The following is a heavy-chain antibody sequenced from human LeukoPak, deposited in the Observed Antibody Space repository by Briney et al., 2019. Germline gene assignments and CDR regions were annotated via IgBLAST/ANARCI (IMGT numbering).Heavy chain of an antibody. V-gene: IGHV4-30-4*07. CDR3: ARGIPSGSYKYYFDY. D-gene: IGHD1-26*01. CDR1: GGSISSGGYS. J-gene: IGHJ4*02. CDR2: ISYSGSI. Sequence: PSQTLSLTCAVSGGSISSGGYSWSWIRQPPGKGLEWIGYISYSGSINYNPSLRSRVTISVDTSKNQFSLKLSSVTAADTAVYYCARGIPSGSYKYYFDYWGQGTLVTVSS.